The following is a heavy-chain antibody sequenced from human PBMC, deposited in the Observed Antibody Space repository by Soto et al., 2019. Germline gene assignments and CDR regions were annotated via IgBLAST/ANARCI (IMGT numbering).Heavy chain of an antibody. V-gene: IGHV4-34*01. CDR2: INHSGST. J-gene: IGHJ4*02. CDR1: GGSFSGYY. Sequence: QVQLQQWGAGLLKPSETLSLTCAVYGGSFSGYYWSWIRQPPGKGLEWIGEINHSGSTNYNPSLKSRVTISVDKSKNQFSLKLSSLTATDTDVYYCASRPGEALYYLDYWGQGTLVTVSS. CDR3: ASRPGEALYYLDY.